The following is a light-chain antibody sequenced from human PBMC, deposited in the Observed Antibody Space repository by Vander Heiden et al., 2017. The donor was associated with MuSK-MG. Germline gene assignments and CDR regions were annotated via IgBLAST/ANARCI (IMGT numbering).Light chain of an antibody. V-gene: IGLV3-19*01. CDR3: HSRDSSGDHVV. CDR2: GKN. CDR1: SLRKFY. Sequence: SSELTQDPDVSVALGQTVKITSQGDSLRKFYTSWYQQQAGQAPVLVFYGKNNRPSGIPERISGTRSGDTASLTIAGAQAEEEAEYYCHSRDSSGDHVVFGGGTKLTVL. J-gene: IGLJ2*01.